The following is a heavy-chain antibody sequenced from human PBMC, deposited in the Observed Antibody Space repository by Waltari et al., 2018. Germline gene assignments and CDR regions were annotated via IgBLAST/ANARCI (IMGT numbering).Heavy chain of an antibody. J-gene: IGHJ4*02. Sequence: EVQLVESGGGLVKPGGSLTLSCEASGFTFNSVSMTWVRQAPGKGLEWLSTIASGSDYIFYAVSVRGRFTISRDNARSTVNLRMNSLRTEDTAVYYCARDRIDHYFGRRVDYFDYWGQGTLVTVSS. D-gene: IGHD3-10*01. CDR2: IASGSDYI. V-gene: IGHV3-21*02. CDR3: ARDRIDHYFGRRVDYFDY. CDR1: GFTFNSVS.